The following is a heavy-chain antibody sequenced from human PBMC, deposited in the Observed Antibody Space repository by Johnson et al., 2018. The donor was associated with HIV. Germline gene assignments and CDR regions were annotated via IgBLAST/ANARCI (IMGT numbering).Heavy chain of an antibody. J-gene: IGHJ3*02. CDR3: AKDKQPGNGRYDALDI. CDR2: IYSGGST. CDR1: GFTVSSNY. Sequence: VQLVESGGGVVRPGGSLRLSCAASGFTVSSNYMSWVRQAPGKGLEWVSVIYSGGSTYYADSVKGRFTISRDNSKNTLYLQMNSLRAEDTAVYSCAKDKQPGNGRYDALDIWGQGTTVIVSS. V-gene: IGHV3-53*01. D-gene: IGHD1-1*01.